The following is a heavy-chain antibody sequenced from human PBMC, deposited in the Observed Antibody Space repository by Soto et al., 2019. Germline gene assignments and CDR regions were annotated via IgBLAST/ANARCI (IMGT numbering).Heavy chain of an antibody. J-gene: IGHJ3*02. CDR2: IYYSGST. V-gene: IGHV4-59*01. D-gene: IGHD3-22*01. CDR3: AREGDNSGYYFLGAFDI. CDR1: GGSISSNF. Sequence: SETLSLTCTVSGGSISSNFWSWIRQPPGKGLEWIGYIYYSGSTDYNPSLKSRVPISVDTSKNQFSLKLSSVTAADQAVYYCAREGDNSGYYFLGAFDIWGQGTMVTVSS.